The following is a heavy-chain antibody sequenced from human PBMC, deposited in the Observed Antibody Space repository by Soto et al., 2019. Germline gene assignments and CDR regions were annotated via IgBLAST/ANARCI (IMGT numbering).Heavy chain of an antibody. CDR2: FDPEDGET. CDR3: ATNTNYDFWSGYSFDY. J-gene: IGHJ4*02. CDR1: GYTLTELP. V-gene: IGHV1-24*01. D-gene: IGHD3-3*01. Sequence: ASVKVSCKVSGYTLTELPMHWVRQAPGKGLEWMGGFDPEDGETIYAQKFQGRVTMTEDTSTDTAYMELSSLRSEDTAVYYCATNTNYDFWSGYSFDYWGQGTLVTVSS.